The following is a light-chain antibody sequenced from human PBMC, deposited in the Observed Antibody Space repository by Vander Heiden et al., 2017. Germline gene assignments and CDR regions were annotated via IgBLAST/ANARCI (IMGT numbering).Light chain of an antibody. CDR3: QQRSIPGT. CDR2: DAS. V-gene: IGKV3-11*01. J-gene: IGKJ5*01. Sequence: EIVLTQSPAHLSFSPGERATLSCRASQSVSSYLAWYQQKPGQAPRLLIYDASNRANGIPDRFSGSGDGTDFTLTSSSREHEDFAVYYSQQRSIPGTFGQGTLMDIK. CDR1: QSVSSY.